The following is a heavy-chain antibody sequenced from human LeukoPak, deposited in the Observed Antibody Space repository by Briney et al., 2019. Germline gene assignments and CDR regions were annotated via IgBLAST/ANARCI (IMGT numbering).Heavy chain of an antibody. D-gene: IGHD6-19*01. J-gene: IGHJ4*02. Sequence: WASVKVSCKVPGYTLTELSMHWVRQAPGKGLEWMGGFDPEDGETIYAQKFQGRVTMTEDTSTDTAYMELSSLRSEDTAVYYCATGLIAVIAVAGTTRDDYWGQGTLVTVSS. CDR1: GYTLTELS. CDR3: ATGLIAVIAVAGTTRDDY. V-gene: IGHV1-24*01. CDR2: FDPEDGET.